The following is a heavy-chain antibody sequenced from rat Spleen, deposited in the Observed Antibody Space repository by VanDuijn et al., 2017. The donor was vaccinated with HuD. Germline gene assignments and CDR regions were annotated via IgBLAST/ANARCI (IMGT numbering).Heavy chain of an antibody. Sequence: EVQLVESGGGLVQPGRSLKLSCAASGFTFNNYGMAWVRQAPKKGLEWVASISPSGGSTYYRDSVKGRFTISRDNAKSSLYLQMDSLRSEDTATYYCTTDGDYYDGYYPGVMDAWGQGASVTVSS. CDR3: TTDGDYYDGYYPGVMDA. J-gene: IGHJ4*01. D-gene: IGHD1-12*03. CDR2: ISPSGGST. V-gene: IGHV5-27*01. CDR1: GFTFNNYG.